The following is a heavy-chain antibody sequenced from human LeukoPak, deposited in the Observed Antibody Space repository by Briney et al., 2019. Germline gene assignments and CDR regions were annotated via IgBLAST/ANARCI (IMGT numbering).Heavy chain of an antibody. CDR1: GGSFSGYY. D-gene: IGHD6-13*01. CDR2: INHSGST. Sequence: SETLSLTCAGYGGSFSGYYWSWIRQPPGKGLEWIGEINHSGSTNYNPSLKSRVTISVDTSKNQFSLKLSSVTAADTAVYYCARGTRDSSSWRWFDPWGQGTLVTVSS. J-gene: IGHJ5*02. CDR3: ARGTRDSSSWRWFDP. V-gene: IGHV4-34*01.